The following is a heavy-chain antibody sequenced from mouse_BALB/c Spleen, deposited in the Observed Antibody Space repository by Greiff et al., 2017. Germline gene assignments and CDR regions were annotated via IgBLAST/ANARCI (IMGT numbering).Heavy chain of an antibody. J-gene: IGHJ3*01. CDR2: IYPGSGNT. CDR1: GYTFTDYY. V-gene: IGHV1-77*01. D-gene: IGHD2-4*01. Sequence: QVQLQQSGAELARPGASVKLSCKASGYTFTDYYINWVKQRTGQGLEWIGEIYPGSGNTYYNEKFKGKATLTADKSSSTAYMQLSSLTSEDSAVYFCARWGYDYGGDWGQGTLVTV. CDR3: ARWGYDYGGD.